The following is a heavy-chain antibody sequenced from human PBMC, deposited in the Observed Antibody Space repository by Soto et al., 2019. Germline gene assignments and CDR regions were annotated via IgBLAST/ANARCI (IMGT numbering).Heavy chain of an antibody. V-gene: IGHV4-34*01. J-gene: IGHJ4*02. D-gene: IGHD3-10*01. CDR1: GGSFSGYY. CDR2: INHSGST. Sequence: PSETLSLTCAVYGGSFSGYYWSWIRQPPGKGLEWIGEINHSGSTNYNPSLKSRVTVSVDTSKNQFSLKLSSVTAADTAVYYCARVLWFGELFFDYWGQGTLVTVSS. CDR3: ARVLWFGELFFDY.